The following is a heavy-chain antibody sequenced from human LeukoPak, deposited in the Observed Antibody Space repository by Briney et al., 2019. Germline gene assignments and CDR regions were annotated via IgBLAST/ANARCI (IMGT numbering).Heavy chain of an antibody. CDR2: IRYDGNEK. J-gene: IGHJ6*02. CDR1: GFTFSYYW. D-gene: IGHD5-12*01. Sequence: GGSLRLSCVASGFTFSYYWMSWVRQAPGKGLECVASIRYDGNEKYYMESVKGRFTSSRDHAKNSLYLQIDSLRAEDTALYFCARDRRRGAAGYGLDVWGQGTTVTVSS. CDR3: ARDRRRGAAGYGLDV. V-gene: IGHV3-7*01.